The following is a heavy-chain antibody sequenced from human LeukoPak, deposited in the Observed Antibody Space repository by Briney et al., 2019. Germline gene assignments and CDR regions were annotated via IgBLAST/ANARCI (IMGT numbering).Heavy chain of an antibody. CDR2: IYYSGST. V-gene: IGHV4-59*01. D-gene: IGHD6-13*01. Sequence: SETLSLTCTVSGCSISSYYWSWIRQPPGKGLEWIGYIYYSGSTNYNPSLKSRVTISVDTSKNQFSLKLSSVTAADTAVYYCARSYSSWYSYFDYWGQGTLVTVSS. CDR3: ARSYSSWYSYFDY. CDR1: GCSISSYY. J-gene: IGHJ4*02.